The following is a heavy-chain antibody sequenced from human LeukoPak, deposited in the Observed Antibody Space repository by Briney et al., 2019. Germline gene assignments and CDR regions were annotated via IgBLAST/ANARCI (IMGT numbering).Heavy chain of an antibody. CDR1: GFTFSDYG. Sequence: GGSLRLSCAASGFTFSDYGMHWVRQTPGKGLECVASIRYDGNDKYFADSVKGRFTVSRDNSKNTLYLQMNNLRAEDTAVYYCAKLGINYYYMDVWDKGTTVTISS. D-gene: IGHD7-27*01. J-gene: IGHJ6*03. V-gene: IGHV3-30*02. CDR2: IRYDGNDK. CDR3: AKLGINYYYMDV.